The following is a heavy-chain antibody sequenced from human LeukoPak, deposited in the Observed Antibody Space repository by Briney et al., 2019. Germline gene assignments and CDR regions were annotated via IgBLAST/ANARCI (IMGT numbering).Heavy chain of an antibody. Sequence: GGSLRLSCTGSGFTFGDYAMSWLRQAPGKGLEGVSFIRSKAFGGIEEYAASVKGRFTISRNNSKSVAYLQMNSLTAEDTAVYYCARGPPDYYGSGSYMYWGQGMLITVSS. CDR3: ARGPPDYYGSGSYMY. D-gene: IGHD3-10*01. J-gene: IGHJ4*02. CDR2: IRSKAFGGIE. V-gene: IGHV3-49*03. CDR1: GFTFGDYA.